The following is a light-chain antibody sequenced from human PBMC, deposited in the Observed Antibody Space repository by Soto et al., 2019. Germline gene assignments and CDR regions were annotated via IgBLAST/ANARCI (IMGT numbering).Light chain of an antibody. J-gene: IGKJ4*01. V-gene: IGKV3-11*01. CDR1: RSVTTF. CDR3: QQLTNWPLT. CDR2: DAS. Sequence: EIVLTQSPATLSLSPGEGATLSCRASRSVTTFLAWYQQKPGQAPRLLLYDASKRATGVPTRFSGSGSGTDFTLTISSLEPEDFAVYYCQQLTNWPLTFGGGTKVERK.